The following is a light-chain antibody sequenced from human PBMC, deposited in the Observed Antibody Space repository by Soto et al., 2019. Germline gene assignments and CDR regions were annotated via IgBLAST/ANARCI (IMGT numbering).Light chain of an antibody. V-gene: IGKV1-33*01. Sequence: DIQMTQSPSSLSASVGDRVTITCQATQDISNLLNWFQQKPGKAPKLLIYDASNLETGVPSRFSGSGSGTDFTFTISSLQPEDIATYYCQQYDNLPLTFGGGTKVDIK. CDR2: DAS. CDR3: QQYDNLPLT. J-gene: IGKJ4*01. CDR1: QDISNL.